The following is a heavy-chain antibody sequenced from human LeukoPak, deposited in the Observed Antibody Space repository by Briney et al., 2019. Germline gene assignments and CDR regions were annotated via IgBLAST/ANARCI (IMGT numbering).Heavy chain of an antibody. D-gene: IGHD3-9*01. Sequence: GASVQFPCKASGYTFTSYCICWVRQDPAQGLEWMGWISAYNGNTNYAPKLQGRVTMTTDTSTSTAYMELRSLRSDDAAVYYCARARYDILTGYYDYWGQGTLVTVSS. CDR3: ARARYDILTGYYDY. V-gene: IGHV1-18*04. CDR1: GYTFTSYC. CDR2: ISAYNGNT. J-gene: IGHJ4*02.